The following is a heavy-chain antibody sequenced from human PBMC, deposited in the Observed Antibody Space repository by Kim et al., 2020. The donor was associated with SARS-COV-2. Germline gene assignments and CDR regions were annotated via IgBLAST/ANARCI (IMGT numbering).Heavy chain of an antibody. D-gene: IGHD4-17*01. CDR3: ARDRHDYGGNYWGY. Sequence: GGSLRLSCAASGFTFSSYSMNWVRQAPGKGLEWVSSISSSSYIYYADSVKGRFTISRDNAKNSLYLQMNSLRAEDTAVYYCARDRHDYGGNYWGYWGQGTLVTVSS. CDR1: GFTFSSYS. CDR2: ISSSSYI. J-gene: IGHJ4*02. V-gene: IGHV3-21*01.